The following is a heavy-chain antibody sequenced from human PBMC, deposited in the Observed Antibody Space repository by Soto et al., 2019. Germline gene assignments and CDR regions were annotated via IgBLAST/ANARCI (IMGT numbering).Heavy chain of an antibody. V-gene: IGHV1-46*01. CDR2: INPSGGST. J-gene: IGHJ6*02. D-gene: IGHD1-26*01. CDR3: ATYIVGARTVLDYYYYGMDV. CDR1: GYTFTSYY. Sequence: ASVKVSCKACGYTFTSYYMHWVRQAPGQGLEWMGIINPSGGSTSYAQKFQGRVTMTRDTSTSTVYMELSSLRSEDTAVYYCATYIVGARTVLDYYYYGMDVWGQGTTVTVSS.